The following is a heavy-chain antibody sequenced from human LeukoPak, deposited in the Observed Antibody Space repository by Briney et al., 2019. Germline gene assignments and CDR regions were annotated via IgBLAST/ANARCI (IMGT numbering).Heavy chain of an antibody. Sequence: LSQTLSLTCAISGDSVSSNSAAWNWIRQSPSRGLEWLGRTYYRSKWYNDYAVSVKSRVTINPDTSKNQFSLQLNSVTPEDTAVYYCTRDKGVVAQYNWFDPWGQGTLVTVSS. CDR3: TRDKGVVAQYNWFDP. CDR1: GDSVSSNSAA. D-gene: IGHD2-15*01. J-gene: IGHJ5*02. V-gene: IGHV6-1*01. CDR2: TYYRSKWYN.